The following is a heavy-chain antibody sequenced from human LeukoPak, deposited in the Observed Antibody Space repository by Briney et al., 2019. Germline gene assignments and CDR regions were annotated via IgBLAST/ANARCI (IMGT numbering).Heavy chain of an antibody. CDR2: IYSGGST. Sequence: PGGSLRLSCAASGFTVSSNYMSWVRQAPGKGLEWVSVIYSGGSTYYADSVKGRFTISRDNSKNTLYLQMDSLRAEDTAVYYCARDPTYYYGSNYYYMDVRGKGTTVTVSS. D-gene: IGHD3-10*01. V-gene: IGHV3-53*01. CDR3: ARDPTYYYGSNYYYMDV. CDR1: GFTVSSNY. J-gene: IGHJ6*03.